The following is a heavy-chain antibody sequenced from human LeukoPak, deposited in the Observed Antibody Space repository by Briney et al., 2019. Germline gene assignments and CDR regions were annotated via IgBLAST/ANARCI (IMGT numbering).Heavy chain of an antibody. D-gene: IGHD5-18*01. CDR2: ISYDGSNK. Sequence: GGSLRLSCAASGFTFSSYGMHWVRQAPGKGLEWVAVISYDGSNKYYADSVKGRFTISRDNSKNTLYLQMNSLRAEDTAVYYCAKDPRGYSYGSYYFDYWGQGTLVTVSP. CDR3: AKDPRGYSYGSYYFDY. J-gene: IGHJ4*02. V-gene: IGHV3-30*18. CDR1: GFTFSSYG.